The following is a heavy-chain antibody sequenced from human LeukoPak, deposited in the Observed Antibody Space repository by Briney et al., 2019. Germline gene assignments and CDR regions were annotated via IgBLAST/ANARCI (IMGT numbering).Heavy chain of an antibody. CDR3: ARAPHFFDTSGSRYYFDY. J-gene: IGHJ4*02. CDR2: IYYSGNT. CDR1: GGSIRSTTHY. D-gene: IGHD3-22*01. V-gene: IGHV4-39*07. Sequence: SETLSLTCTVSGGSIRSTTHYWGWIRQPPGKGLEWIGSIYYSGNTYHSPSLMSRVTISVDTSKNQFSPNLSSVTAAETAVYYCARAPHFFDTSGSRYYFDYWGRGALVTVSS.